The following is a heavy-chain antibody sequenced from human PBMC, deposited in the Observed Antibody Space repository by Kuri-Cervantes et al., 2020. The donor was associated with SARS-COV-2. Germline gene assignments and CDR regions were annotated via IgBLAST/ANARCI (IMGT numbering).Heavy chain of an antibody. J-gene: IGHJ4*02. Sequence: SGPTLVKPTQTLTLTCTFSGFSLNTSGMCVSWIRQPPGKALEWLARIDWDDDKYYSTSLGTRLTISKDTSKNQVVLTMTNVDPVDTATYYCARISYDFWSGYHLFDYWGQGTLVTVSS. CDR1: GFSLNTSGMC. CDR2: IDWDDDK. D-gene: IGHD3-3*01. CDR3: ARISYDFWSGYHLFDY. V-gene: IGHV2-70*11.